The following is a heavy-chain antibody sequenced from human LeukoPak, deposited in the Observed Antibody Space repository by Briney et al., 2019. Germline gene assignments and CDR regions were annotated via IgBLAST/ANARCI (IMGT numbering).Heavy chain of an antibody. CDR1: GFTVSSNY. V-gene: IGHV3-11*04. CDR3: ARDGERGELSLYMDY. D-gene: IGHD3-16*02. J-gene: IGHJ4*02. Sequence: GGSLRLSCAASGFTVSSNYMSWVRQAPGKGLEWVSSISRSGSTKYYADSVKGRFTISRDNAKSSLYLQMNSLRAEDTAVYYCARDGERGELSLYMDYWGQGTLVTVSS. CDR2: ISRSGSTK.